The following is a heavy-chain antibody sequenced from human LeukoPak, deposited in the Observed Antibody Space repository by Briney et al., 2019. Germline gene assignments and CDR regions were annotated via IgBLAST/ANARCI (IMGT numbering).Heavy chain of an antibody. V-gene: IGHV3-66*01. D-gene: IGHD3-9*01. CDR3: AREELRYFDWLLYEFDY. Sequence: GGSLRLSCAASEFSVGSNYMTWVRQAPGKGLEWVSLIYSGGSTYYADSVKGRFTISRDNSKNTLYLQMNSLRAEDTAVYYCAREELRYFDWLLYEFDYWGQGTLVTVSS. CDR1: EFSVGSNY. CDR2: IYSGGST. J-gene: IGHJ4*02.